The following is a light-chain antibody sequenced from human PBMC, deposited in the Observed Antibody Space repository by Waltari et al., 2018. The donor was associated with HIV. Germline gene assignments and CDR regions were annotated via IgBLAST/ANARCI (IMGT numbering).Light chain of an antibody. CDR3: QQYGSSPYT. J-gene: IGKJ2*01. CDR1: QSVSSSY. Sequence: IVLTQSPGTLSLSPGERATLPCRASQSVSSSYLAWYQQKPGQAPRLLIYVASSRATGIPDRFSGSGSGTDFTLTISRLEPEDFAVYYCQQYGSSPYTFGQETKLEIK. V-gene: IGKV3-20*01. CDR2: VAS.